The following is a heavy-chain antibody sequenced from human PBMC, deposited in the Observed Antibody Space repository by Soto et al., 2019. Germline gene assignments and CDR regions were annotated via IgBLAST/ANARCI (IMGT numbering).Heavy chain of an antibody. D-gene: IGHD3-16*02. V-gene: IGHV4-59*11. Sequence: SETLSLTCTVSGVSIRSHYWSWIRQPPGKGLEWIGYIYDSGNTNYNPSLKSRVTISVDMSKNQFSLNLRSVTAADTAIYYCAREEGASVGGVIELDAFDLWGQGTMVTVSS. CDR3: AREEGASVGGVIELDAFDL. CDR1: GVSIRSHY. J-gene: IGHJ3*01. CDR2: IYDSGNT.